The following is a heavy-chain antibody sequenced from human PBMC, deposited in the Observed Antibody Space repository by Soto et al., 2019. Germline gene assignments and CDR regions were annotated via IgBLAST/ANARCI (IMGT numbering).Heavy chain of an antibody. CDR1: GYTFTSYY. D-gene: IGHD3-10*01. CDR2: INPSGGST. Sequence: ASVKVSCKASGYTFTSYYMHWVRQAPGQGLEWMGIINPSGGSTSYAQKFQGRVTMTRDTSTSTVYMELSSLRSEDTAVYYCARVPTYYYGSGGNQTPFDYWGQGTLVTVSS. CDR3: ARVPTYYYGSGGNQTPFDY. J-gene: IGHJ4*02. V-gene: IGHV1-46*01.